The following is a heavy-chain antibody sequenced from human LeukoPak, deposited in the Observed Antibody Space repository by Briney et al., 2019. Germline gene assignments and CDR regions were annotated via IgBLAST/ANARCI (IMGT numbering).Heavy chain of an antibody. CDR2: ISYDGSKK. CDR3: ARDREGYCSGGTCYPYYFDY. Sequence: GGSLRLSCAASGFTFSTYAIHWVRQAPGKGLEWVAVISYDGSKKYYADSVKGRFTISRDNSKNTLFLQMNSLRPEDTAVYYCARDREGYCSGGTCYPYYFDYWGQGTRVTVSS. D-gene: IGHD2-15*01. CDR1: GFTFSTYA. V-gene: IGHV3-30-3*01. J-gene: IGHJ4*02.